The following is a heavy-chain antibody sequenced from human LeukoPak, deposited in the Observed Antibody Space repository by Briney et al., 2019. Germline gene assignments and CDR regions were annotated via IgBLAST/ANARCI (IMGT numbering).Heavy chain of an antibody. CDR3: ASLPAVGHFDWLFGPRRYYFDY. J-gene: IGHJ4*02. D-gene: IGHD3-9*01. V-gene: IGHV3-30*04. CDR2: ISYDGSNK. CDR1: GFTFSSYA. Sequence: GGSLRLSCAASGFTFSSYAMHWVRQAPGKGLEWVAVISYDGSNKYYADAVKGRFTISRNNYKNTLYLQMNSLRAEDTAVYYCASLPAVGHFDWLFGPRRYYFDYWGQGTLVTVSS.